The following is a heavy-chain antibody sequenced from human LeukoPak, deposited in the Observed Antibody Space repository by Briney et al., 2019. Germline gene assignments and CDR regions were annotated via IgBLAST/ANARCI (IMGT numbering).Heavy chain of an antibody. Sequence: GGSLRLSCAASGFTFSSYSMNWVRQAPGKGLEWVSSISSSSSYICYADSVKGRFTISRDNAKNSLYLQMNSLRAEDTAVYYCARGGYNWNDGFDYWGQGTLVTVSS. D-gene: IGHD1-1*01. J-gene: IGHJ4*02. CDR1: GFTFSSYS. V-gene: IGHV3-21*01. CDR2: ISSSSSYI. CDR3: ARGGYNWNDGFDY.